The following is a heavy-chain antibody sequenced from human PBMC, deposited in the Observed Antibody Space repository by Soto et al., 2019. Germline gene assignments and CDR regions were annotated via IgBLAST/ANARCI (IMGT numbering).Heavy chain of an antibody. D-gene: IGHD3-22*01. CDR1: GFTFSDYY. Sequence: GGSLRLSCAASGFTFSDYYMSWIRQAPGKGLEWVSYISSSGSIIYYADSVKGRFTISRDNAKNSLYLQMNSLRAEDTAVYYCTRDQGYYESSGYFDYWGQGTLVTVSS. CDR2: ISSSGSII. J-gene: IGHJ4*02. V-gene: IGHV3-11*01. CDR3: TRDQGYYESSGYFDY.